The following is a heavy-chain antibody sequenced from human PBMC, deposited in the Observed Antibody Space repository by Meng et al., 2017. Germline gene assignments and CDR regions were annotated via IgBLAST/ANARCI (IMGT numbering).Heavy chain of an antibody. CDR1: GGTFSSYA. CDR3: ARDSDSSSWYDYFGY. CDR2: IIPIFGTA. V-gene: IGHV1-69*01. J-gene: IGHJ4*02. Sequence: QGQLGQSGAGVRKPGSSVKVSCKASGGTFSSYAISWVRQAPGQGLEWMGGIIPIFGTANYAQKFQGRVTITADESTSTAYMELSSLRSEDTAVYYCARDSDSSSWYDYFGYWGQGTLVTVSS. D-gene: IGHD6-13*01.